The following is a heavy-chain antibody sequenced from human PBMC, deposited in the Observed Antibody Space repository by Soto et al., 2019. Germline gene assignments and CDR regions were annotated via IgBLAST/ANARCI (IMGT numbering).Heavy chain of an antibody. J-gene: IGHJ4*02. CDR3: ARDQFIAVSGARTFDY. V-gene: IGHV3-33*01. CDR1: GFTFSNYG. D-gene: IGHD6-19*01. Sequence: GGSLRLSCAASGFTFSNYGMHWVRQAPGKGLEWVAGIWYDGSNKYYADSVKGRFTISRDNSKNTLYLQMNSLRVEDTAMYYCARDQFIAVSGARTFDYWGQGT. CDR2: IWYDGSNK.